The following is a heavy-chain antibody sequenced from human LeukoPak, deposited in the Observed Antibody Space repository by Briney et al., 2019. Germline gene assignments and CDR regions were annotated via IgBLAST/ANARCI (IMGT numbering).Heavy chain of an antibody. CDR1: GFTFSSYS. CDR2: ISSSSSYI. J-gene: IGHJ4*02. D-gene: IGHD6-19*01. V-gene: IGHV3-21*04. CDR3: ARDSDYSSGWSPWDY. Sequence: GGSLRLSCAASGFTFSSYSMNWVRQAPGKGLEWVSSISSSSSYIYYADSVKGRFTISRDNAKNSLYLQMKSLRAEDTALYYCARDSDYSSGWSPWDYWGQGTLVTVSS.